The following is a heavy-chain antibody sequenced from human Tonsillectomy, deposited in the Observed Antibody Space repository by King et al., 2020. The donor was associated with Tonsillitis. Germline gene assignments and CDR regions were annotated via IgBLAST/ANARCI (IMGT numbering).Heavy chain of an antibody. D-gene: IGHD3/OR15-3a*01. CDR1: GGSISSDGYY. J-gene: IGHJ4*02. CDR3: ARLFRPYYFDF. CDR2: IYYTGTT. Sequence: QVQLQESGSGLVKPSQTLSLTCTVSGGSISSDGYYWTWIRQHPGKGLAWIGSIYYTGTTYYTPSLKSRVNISVATSKNQFSQKMSSVTAADTAVYYCARLFRPYYFDFWGQGTLVTVSS. V-gene: IGHV4-31*03.